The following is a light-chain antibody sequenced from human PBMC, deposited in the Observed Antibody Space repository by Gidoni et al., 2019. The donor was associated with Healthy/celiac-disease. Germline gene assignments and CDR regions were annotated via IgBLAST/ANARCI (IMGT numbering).Light chain of an antibody. J-gene: IGLJ2*01. Sequence: PRQSITISCTGTSSDVGSYNLVSWYQQHPGKAPKLMIYEGSKRPSGVSNRFSGSKSGNTASLTISGLQAEDEADYYCCSYAGSSTLVFGGGTKLTVL. CDR2: EGS. V-gene: IGLV2-23*01. CDR1: SSDVGSYNL. CDR3: CSYAGSSTLV.